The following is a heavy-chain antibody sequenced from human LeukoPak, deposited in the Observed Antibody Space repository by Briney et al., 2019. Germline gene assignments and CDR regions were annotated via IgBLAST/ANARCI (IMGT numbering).Heavy chain of an antibody. Sequence: SETLSLTCTVSGASVSSGSYSWSWIRQPPGRGLEGFGYIYYSGSTNYNPSLKSRVTISVDTSKNQFSLKLSSVTAADTAVYYCARGEQQLDSHYYYGMDVWGKGTTVTVSS. CDR2: IYYSGST. CDR1: GASVSSGSYS. D-gene: IGHD6-13*01. J-gene: IGHJ6*04. CDR3: ARGEQQLDSHYYYGMDV. V-gene: IGHV4-61*01.